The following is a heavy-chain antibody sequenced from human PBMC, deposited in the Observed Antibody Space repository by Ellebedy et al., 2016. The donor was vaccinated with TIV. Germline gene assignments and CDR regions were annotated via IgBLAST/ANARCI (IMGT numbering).Heavy chain of an antibody. Sequence: AASVKVSCKASGYTFTGYYMHWVRQAPGQGLEWMGWINPNSGGTNYAQKFQGRVTMTRDTSISTAYMELSRLRSDDTAVYYCARGGGRRDGYNMDYWGQGTLVTVSS. J-gene: IGHJ4*02. CDR1: GYTFTGYY. CDR3: ARGGGRRDGYNMDY. V-gene: IGHV1-2*02. CDR2: INPNSGGT. D-gene: IGHD5-24*01.